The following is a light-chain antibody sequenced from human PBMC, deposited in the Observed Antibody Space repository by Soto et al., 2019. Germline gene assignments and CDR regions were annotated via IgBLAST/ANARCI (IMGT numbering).Light chain of an antibody. CDR2: AAS. CDR3: QQLNSYTIT. V-gene: IGKV1-9*01. Sequence: IQLTQSPSSLSASVGDRVTITCRDSQGISSYLAWYQQKQGKAPKXLIYAASTLQSGVPSRFSGSGSGTDFTLTISSLQPEDFETYDCQQLNSYTITFGQGTRLEIK. CDR1: QGISSY. J-gene: IGKJ5*01.